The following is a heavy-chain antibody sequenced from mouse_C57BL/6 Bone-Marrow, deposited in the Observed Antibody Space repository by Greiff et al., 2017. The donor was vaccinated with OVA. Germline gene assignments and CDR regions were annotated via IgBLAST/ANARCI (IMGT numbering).Heavy chain of an antibody. V-gene: IGHV7-3*01. J-gene: IGHJ2*01. D-gene: IGHD2-3*01. Sequence: EVQGVESGGGLVQPGGSLSLSCAASGFTFTDYYMSWVRQPPGKALEWLGFIRNKANGYTTEYSASVKGRFTISRDKSQSILYLQMNALRAEDSATYYCAGGSDDGYYLDYWWWGQGTTLTVSS. CDR2: IRNKANGYTT. CDR3: AGGSDDGYYLDYWW. CDR1: GFTFTDYY.